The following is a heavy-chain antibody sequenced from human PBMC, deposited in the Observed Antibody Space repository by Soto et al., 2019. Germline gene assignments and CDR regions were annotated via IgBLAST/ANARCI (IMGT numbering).Heavy chain of an antibody. Sequence: PSETLSLTCAVYGGPFSGYYWSWIRQPPGKGLEWIGEINHSGSTNYNPSLKSRVTISVDTSKDQFSLKLSSVTAADTAVYYCARRFSCGLTTFTFYYFDYWGQGTLVTVSS. J-gene: IGHJ4*02. D-gene: IGHD4-4*01. CDR1: GGPFSGYY. V-gene: IGHV4-34*01. CDR3: ARRFSCGLTTFTFYYFDY. CDR2: INHSGST.